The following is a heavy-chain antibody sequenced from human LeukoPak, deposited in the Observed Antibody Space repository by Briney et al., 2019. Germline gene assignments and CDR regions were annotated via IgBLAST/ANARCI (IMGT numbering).Heavy chain of an antibody. CDR1: GFTFSSYA. CDR3: ARDPHIAVVGYYFDF. J-gene: IGHJ4*02. D-gene: IGHD2-15*01. CDR2: ISSGGGGT. Sequence: PGGSLRLSCAASGFTFSSYAMNWVRQAPGKGLEWVSAISSGGGGTYYADSVKGRFTISRDNSKNTLCLQMNSLRAEDTAVYYCARDPHIAVVGYYFDFWGQGTLVTVSS. V-gene: IGHV3-23*01.